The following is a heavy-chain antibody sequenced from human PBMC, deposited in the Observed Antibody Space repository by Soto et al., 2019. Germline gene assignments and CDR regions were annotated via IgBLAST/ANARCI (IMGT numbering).Heavy chain of an antibody. Sequence: SETLSLTCTVSGGSISSGDYYWSWIRQPPGKGLEWIGYIYYSGSTYYNPPLKSRVTISVDTSKNQFSLKLSSVTAADTAVYYCASSLRPLRYFDWLFGTFDYWGQGTLVTVSS. D-gene: IGHD3-9*01. J-gene: IGHJ4*02. CDR1: GGSISSGDYY. CDR3: ASSLRPLRYFDWLFGTFDY. V-gene: IGHV4-30-4*01. CDR2: IYYSGST.